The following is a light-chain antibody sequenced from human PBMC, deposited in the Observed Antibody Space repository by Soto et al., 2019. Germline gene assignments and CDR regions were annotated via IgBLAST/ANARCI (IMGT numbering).Light chain of an antibody. CDR2: GAS. V-gene: IGKV3-20*01. CDR3: QQYGSSLTWT. Sequence: EIVMTQSPATLSVSPGERATLSCRAIQSVSNSYLAWYQQKPGQAPRLLIYGASSRATGIPDRFSGSGSGTDFTLTISRVEPEDFAVYFCQQYGSSLTWTFGQGTKVDIK. CDR1: QSVSNSY. J-gene: IGKJ1*01.